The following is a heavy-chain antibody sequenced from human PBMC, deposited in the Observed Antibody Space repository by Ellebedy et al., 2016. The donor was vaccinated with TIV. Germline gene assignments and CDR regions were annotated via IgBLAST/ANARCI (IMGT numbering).Heavy chain of an antibody. J-gene: IGHJ6*02. CDR2: ISWDSSRT. V-gene: IGHV3-9*01. CDR3: AKDMIGFELTGYGMDV. D-gene: IGHD2-8*01. Sequence: PGGSLRLSCVGSGFTLDDYAMHWVRQVAGKGLEWVSSISWDSSRTDYADSVKGRFTVSRDNEKNSLYLQMNSLSAEDTAQYYCAKDMIGFELTGYGMDVWGQGTTVIVSS. CDR1: GFTLDDYA.